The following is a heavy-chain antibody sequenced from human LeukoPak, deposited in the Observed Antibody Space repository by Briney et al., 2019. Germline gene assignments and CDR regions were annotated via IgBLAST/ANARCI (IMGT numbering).Heavy chain of an antibody. CDR3: ARDPYSGSYHAVWFDP. V-gene: IGHV1-18*01. Sequence: ASVKVSCKASGYTFTSYGISWERQAPGQGLEWMGWISAYNGNTNYAQKLQGRVTMTTDTSTSTAYMELRSLRSDDTAVYYCARDPYSGSYHAVWFDPWGQGTLVTVSS. CDR2: ISAYNGNT. CDR1: GYTFTSYG. J-gene: IGHJ5*02. D-gene: IGHD1-26*01.